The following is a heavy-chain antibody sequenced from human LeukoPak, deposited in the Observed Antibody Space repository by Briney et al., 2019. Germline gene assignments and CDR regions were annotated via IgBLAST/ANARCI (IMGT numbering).Heavy chain of an antibody. V-gene: IGHV4-59*08. CDR2: IYYSGST. Sequence: SETLSLTCTVSGGSISSYYWSWIRQPPGKGLEWIGYIYYSGSTNYNPSLKSRVTISVDTSKNQFSLKLGSVTAADTAVYYCARHGVTTVVTPGWFDPWGQGTLVTVSS. D-gene: IGHD4-23*01. J-gene: IGHJ5*02. CDR1: GGSISSYY. CDR3: ARHGVTTVVTPGWFDP.